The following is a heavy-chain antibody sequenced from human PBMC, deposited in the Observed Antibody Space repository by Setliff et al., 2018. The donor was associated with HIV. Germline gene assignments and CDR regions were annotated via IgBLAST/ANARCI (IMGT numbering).Heavy chain of an antibody. D-gene: IGHD3-3*01. CDR3: ARGLRITLFGGDVYYYYGMDV. Sequence: SETLSLTCTVSGGSISSHYWSWIRQPPGKGLEWIGSIYYSDSINYNPSLKSRVTISVDTPKNQFSLKLSSVTAADTAVYYCARGLRITLFGGDVYYYYGMDVWGQGTTVTVSS. J-gene: IGHJ6*02. CDR2: IYYSDSI. CDR1: GGSISSHY. V-gene: IGHV4-59*11.